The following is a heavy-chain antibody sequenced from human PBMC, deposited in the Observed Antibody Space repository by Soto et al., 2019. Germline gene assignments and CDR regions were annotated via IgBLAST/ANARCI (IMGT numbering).Heavy chain of an antibody. J-gene: IGHJ6*02. Sequence: EVQLLESGGCLVQPGGSLRLSCAASGFTFSSYAMTWVRQAPGKGLEWVSALSGSGVSTYYGDSVKGRFTISRENSKNTLYLTMHSLRAEDTAVYYCAKGGCSKDYYDTSGYYLYYYYAMDVWGQGTTVTVSS. CDR3: AKGGCSKDYYDTSGYYLYYYYAMDV. D-gene: IGHD3-22*01. CDR1: GFTFSSYA. CDR2: LSGSGVST. V-gene: IGHV3-23*01.